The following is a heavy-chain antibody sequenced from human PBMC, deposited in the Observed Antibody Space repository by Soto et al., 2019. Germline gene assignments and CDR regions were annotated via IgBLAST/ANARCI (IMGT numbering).Heavy chain of an antibody. CDR1: GGSISSYY. CDR3: ARHDAYSGYDSWFDR. Sequence: PSETLSLTCTISGGSISSYYWSWIRQPPGKGLEWIGFIYYSGSTNYNPSLKSRVTISVDTSKNQFSLNLGSVTAADTAVYYCARHDAYSGYDSWFDRWGQGTLVTVSS. V-gene: IGHV4-59*08. D-gene: IGHD5-12*01. J-gene: IGHJ5*02. CDR2: IYYSGST.